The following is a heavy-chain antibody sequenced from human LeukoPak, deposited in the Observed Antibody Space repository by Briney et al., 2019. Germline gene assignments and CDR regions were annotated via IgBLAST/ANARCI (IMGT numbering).Heavy chain of an antibody. D-gene: IGHD1-14*01. Sequence: GGSLRLSCAASGFTFSSYAMHWVRQAPGKGLEWVSVIYSGGSTYYADSVKGRFTISRDNSKNTLYLQMNSLRAEDTAVYYCARGRGPITAYFDYWGQGTLVTVSS. CDR1: GFTFSSYA. CDR2: IYSGGST. CDR3: ARGRGPITAYFDY. V-gene: IGHV3-66*01. J-gene: IGHJ4*02.